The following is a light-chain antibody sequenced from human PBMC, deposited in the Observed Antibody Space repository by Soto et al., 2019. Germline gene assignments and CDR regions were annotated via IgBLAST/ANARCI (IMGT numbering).Light chain of an antibody. CDR1: QSVGSS. CDR3: QHRSNWPPTWT. J-gene: IGKJ1*01. Sequence: EIVLSQSPATLSLSPGERATLSCRASQSVGSSLAWYQQKPGQPPRLLISDASLRATGIPARFSGSGSGTDFTLTISSLAPEDFALYYCQHRSNWPPTWTFGQGTKVDI. V-gene: IGKV3-11*01. CDR2: DAS.